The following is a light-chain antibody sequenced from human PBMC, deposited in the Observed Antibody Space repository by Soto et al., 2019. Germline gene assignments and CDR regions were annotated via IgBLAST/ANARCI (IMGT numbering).Light chain of an antibody. CDR3: QQRSNWPPRPA. CDR1: QSVNSY. V-gene: IGKV3-11*01. Sequence: EIVLTQSPATLSLSPGERATLSCRASQSVNSYLAWYQQKPGQAPRLLIYDASNRATGIPARFSGSGSGTDFTLTISSLEPEDFAVYYCQQRSNWPPRPAFGQGTKVEIK. CDR2: DAS. J-gene: IGKJ1*01.